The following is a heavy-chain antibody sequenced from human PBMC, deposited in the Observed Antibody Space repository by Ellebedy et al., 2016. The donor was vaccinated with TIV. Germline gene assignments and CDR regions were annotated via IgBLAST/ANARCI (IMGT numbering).Heavy chain of an antibody. CDR2: IKEDGSEM. V-gene: IGHV3-7*01. Sequence: GESLKISCVTSGFTFSTFWMSWVRQAPGKGLEWVANIKEDGSEMYYVDSVKGRFTISRDNSKNTLYLQMNSLRAEDTAVYYCARGWSTPDSWGQGTLVIVSS. CDR1: GFTFSTFW. D-gene: IGHD2-15*01. J-gene: IGHJ4*02. CDR3: ARGWSTPDS.